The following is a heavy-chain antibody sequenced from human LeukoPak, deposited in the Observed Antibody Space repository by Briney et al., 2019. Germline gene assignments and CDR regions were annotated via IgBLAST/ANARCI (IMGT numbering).Heavy chain of an antibody. CDR1: GFTFSSYG. V-gene: IGHV3-23*01. CDR3: AKDSASSWYYLDS. J-gene: IGHJ4*02. D-gene: IGHD6-13*01. CDR2: ISGSGDRT. Sequence: GGSLRLSCAASGFTFSSYGMSWVRQAPGKGLEWVSAISGSGDRTYYGDSVKGRFTISRDNSKNTLYLQMNSLRVEDTAVYYCAKDSASSWYYLDSWGQGTLVTVSS.